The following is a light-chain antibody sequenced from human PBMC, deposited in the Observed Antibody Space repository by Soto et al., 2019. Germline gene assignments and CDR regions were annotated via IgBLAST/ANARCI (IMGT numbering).Light chain of an antibody. Sequence: VLTQSPGTLSLSPGERATLSCRASQSVSSSYLAWYQQKPGQAPRLLIYGASSRATGIPDRFSGSGSGTDFTLTISRLEPEDFAVYYCQQYGTSPRTFGQGTKVDIK. CDR2: GAS. CDR1: QSVSSSY. J-gene: IGKJ1*01. V-gene: IGKV3-20*01. CDR3: QQYGTSPRT.